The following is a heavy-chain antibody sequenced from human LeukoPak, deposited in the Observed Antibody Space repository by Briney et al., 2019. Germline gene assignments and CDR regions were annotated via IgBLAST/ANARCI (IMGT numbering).Heavy chain of an antibody. CDR1: GGSISSGGYY. D-gene: IGHD2-2*02. Sequence: SETLSLTCTVSGGSISSGGYYWSWIRQHPGNGLEWSGYIYYSGSTYYNPSLKRRVTIAVDTSKNQFSLKMSPVTAPDTIVYYCAREDCSSTSCYTFDYWGQGTLVTVSS. V-gene: IGHV4-31*03. CDR2: IYYSGST. CDR3: AREDCSSTSCYTFDY. J-gene: IGHJ4*02.